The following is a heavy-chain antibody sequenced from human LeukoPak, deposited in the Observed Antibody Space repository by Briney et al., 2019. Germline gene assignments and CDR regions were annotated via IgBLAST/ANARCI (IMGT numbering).Heavy chain of an antibody. CDR2: IWYDGSNI. J-gene: IGHJ4*02. V-gene: IGHV3-33*01. D-gene: IGHD6-6*01. CDR1: GFTFSSYG. CDR3: ARGGSITARRVSCGYD. Sequence: GGSLRLSCAASGFTFSSYGMHWVRQAPGKGLEWVAIIWYDGSNIHYADFVKGRFTISRDNSRNTLYLQMNSLRVEDTAVYYCARGGSITARRVSCGYDWGRGTLVTVSS.